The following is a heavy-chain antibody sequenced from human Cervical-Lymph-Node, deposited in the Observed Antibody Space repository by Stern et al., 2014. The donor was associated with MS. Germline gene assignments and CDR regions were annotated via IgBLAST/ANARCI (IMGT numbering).Heavy chain of an antibody. J-gene: IGHJ3*02. CDR1: GFTFRSYA. CDR2: IWFDGNNK. CDR3: ATSSLRSGYDLPDAFDI. Sequence: VQLVESGGGVVQPGRSLRLSCAASGFTFRSYAMHWVRQAPGKGPEYVAVIWFDGNNKYDADSVKGRFPITRDNSKNTLYLQMNSLRAEDTAVYYCATSSLRSGYDLPDAFDIWGQGTMVTVSS. D-gene: IGHD5-12*01. V-gene: IGHV3-33*01.